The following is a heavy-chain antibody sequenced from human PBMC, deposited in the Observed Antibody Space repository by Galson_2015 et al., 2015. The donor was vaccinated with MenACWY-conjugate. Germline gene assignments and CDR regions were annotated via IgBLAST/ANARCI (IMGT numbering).Heavy chain of an antibody. J-gene: IGHJ4*02. Sequence: ETLSLTCTVSGASIITSTYRWGWVRQPPGKGLEWIANIDYRGKIDYNLSLRSRVIISVDTSKNQFSLSLTSVTAADTAVYYCGRIRTAVVPFDYWGQGILVTVSS. V-gene: IGHV4-39*01. CDR2: IDYRGKI. D-gene: IGHD6-19*01. CDR3: GRIRTAVVPFDY. CDR1: GASIITSTYR.